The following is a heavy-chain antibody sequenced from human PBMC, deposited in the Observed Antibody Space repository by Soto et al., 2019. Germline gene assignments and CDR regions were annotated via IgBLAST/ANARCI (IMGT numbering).Heavy chain of an antibody. D-gene: IGHD3-10*01. Sequence: GGSLRLSCAASGFTFRSFTMNWVRQAPGKGLEWVSTISSNSAYIYYTDALRGRFTISVDKSINTAYLQWSSLKASDTAMYYCATRRFSSPESSPWGLGTLVTVSS. CDR3: ATRRFSSPESSP. V-gene: IGHV3-21*04. CDR1: GFTFRSFT. CDR2: ISSNSAYI. J-gene: IGHJ5*02.